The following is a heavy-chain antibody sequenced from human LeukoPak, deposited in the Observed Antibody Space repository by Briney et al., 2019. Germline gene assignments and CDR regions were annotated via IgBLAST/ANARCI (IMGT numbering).Heavy chain of an antibody. V-gene: IGHV1-2*02. CDR3: ARPGIGLTQDGDY. J-gene: IGHJ4*02. Sequence: ASVKVSCKASGYTFTNYYIHWVRQTPGQKLEWMGWINPKTGTANSAQKFQGRVTMTRDTSISTVYMEVRSLRSDDTAVYYCARPGIGLTQDGDYWGQGTLVTVSS. CDR1: GYTFTNYY. CDR2: INPKTGTA. D-gene: IGHD6-13*01.